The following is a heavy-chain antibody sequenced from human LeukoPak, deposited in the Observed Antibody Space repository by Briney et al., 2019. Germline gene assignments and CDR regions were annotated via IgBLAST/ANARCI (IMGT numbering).Heavy chain of an antibody. V-gene: IGHV3-64*01. Sequence: GGSLRLSCAASGFTFSTYAMHWVRQAPGKGLEYVPAISNYGDSTYYANSVRGRFTISRDNSKNTLYLQMGSLRAEDMAVYYCARELYGDSCTYYFDYWGQGTLVTVSS. D-gene: IGHD4-17*01. CDR3: ARELYGDSCTYYFDY. CDR2: ISNYGDST. CDR1: GFTFSTYA. J-gene: IGHJ4*02.